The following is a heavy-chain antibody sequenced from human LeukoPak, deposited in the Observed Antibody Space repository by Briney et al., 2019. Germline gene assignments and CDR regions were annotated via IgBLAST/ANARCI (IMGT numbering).Heavy chain of an antibody. CDR2: ISSSSSYI. V-gene: IGHV3-21*01. CDR3: VILGYGFGPDLMRDDYGDYVVTQPDY. CDR1: GFAFSSYS. D-gene: IGHD4-17*01. Sequence: PGGSLRLSCAASGFAFSSYSMNWVRQAPGKGLEWVSSISSSSSYIYYADSVKGRFTIPRDNAKNSLYLQMNSLRAEDTAVYYCVILGYGFGPDLMRDDYGDYVVTQPDYWGQGTLVTDSS. J-gene: IGHJ4*02.